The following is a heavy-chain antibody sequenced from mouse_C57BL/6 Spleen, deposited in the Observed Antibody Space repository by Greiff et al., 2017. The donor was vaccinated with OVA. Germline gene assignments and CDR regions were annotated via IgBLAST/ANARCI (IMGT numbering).Heavy chain of an antibody. CDR1: GFTFSDYY. J-gene: IGHJ1*03. CDR3: ARITTVVGSWYFDV. CDR2: ISNGGGST. V-gene: IGHV5-12*01. Sequence: EVMLVESGGGLVQPGGSLKLSCAASGFTFSDYYMYWVRQTPEKRLEWVAYISNGGGSTYYTDTVKGRFTISRDNAKNTLYLQMRRLKSEDTAMYYCARITTVVGSWYFDVWGTGTTVTVSS. D-gene: IGHD1-1*01.